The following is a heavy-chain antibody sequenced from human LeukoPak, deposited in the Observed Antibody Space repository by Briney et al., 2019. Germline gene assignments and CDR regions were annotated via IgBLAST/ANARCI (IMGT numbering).Heavy chain of an antibody. CDR3: ASSGSYRFDY. Sequence: GGSLRLSCAASGFTFSSYWMSWVRQAPGKGLGWVSHITASGTAMFYADSVKGRFTISRDNAKNSLYLQMNSLRDEDTAVYYCASSGSYRFDYWGQGTLVTVSS. CDR1: GFTFSSYW. D-gene: IGHD1-26*01. CDR2: ITASGTAM. J-gene: IGHJ4*02. V-gene: IGHV3-48*02.